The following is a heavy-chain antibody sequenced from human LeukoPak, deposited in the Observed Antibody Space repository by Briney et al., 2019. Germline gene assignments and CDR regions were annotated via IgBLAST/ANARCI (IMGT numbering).Heavy chain of an antibody. CDR3: ARDLVMDY. V-gene: IGHV4-31*03. J-gene: IGHJ4*02. CDR1: GGSISSDGYY. CDR2: IYYGGST. D-gene: IGHD2-8*02. Sequence: SETLSLTCTVSGGSISSDGYYWSWIRQHPGKGLEWLGCIYYGGSTYYNPSLKSRVTISVDTSKNQFSLKLSSVTAADTAVYYCARDLVMDYWGQGTLVTVSS.